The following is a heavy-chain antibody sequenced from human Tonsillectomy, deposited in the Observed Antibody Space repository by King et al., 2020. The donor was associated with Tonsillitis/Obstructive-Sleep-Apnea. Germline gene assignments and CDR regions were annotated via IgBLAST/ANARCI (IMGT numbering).Heavy chain of an antibody. J-gene: IGHJ6*03. CDR1: GYTFTSYA. Sequence: VQLVESGSELKKPGASVKVSCKASGYTFTSYAMNWVRQAPGHGLEWMGWINTNTGNPTYAQGFTGRFVFSLDTSVSTAYLQISSLKAEDTAVYYCARECVVVPAYYYYMDVWGKGTTVTVSS. CDR3: ARECVVVPAYYYYMDV. CDR2: INTNTGNP. D-gene: IGHD2-2*01. V-gene: IGHV7-4-1*02.